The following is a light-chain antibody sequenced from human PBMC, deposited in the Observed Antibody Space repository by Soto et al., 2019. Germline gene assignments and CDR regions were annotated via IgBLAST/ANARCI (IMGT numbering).Light chain of an antibody. CDR3: QQYGSSPT. Sequence: EIVLTQSPGPLSLSPGERATLSCRASQSVSSFYLAWYQQKPGQAPRLLIYDVSSRATGIPDRFSGSGSGTDFTLTISRLEPEDFAVYYCQQYGSSPTFGQGTKVEIK. J-gene: IGKJ1*01. V-gene: IGKV3-20*01. CDR2: DVS. CDR1: QSVSSFY.